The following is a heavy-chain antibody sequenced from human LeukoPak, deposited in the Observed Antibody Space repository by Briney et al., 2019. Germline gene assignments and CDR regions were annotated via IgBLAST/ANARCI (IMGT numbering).Heavy chain of an antibody. D-gene: IGHD6-19*01. V-gene: IGHV1-18*01. Sequence: EASVKVSCKASGYTFTHHGITWVRQAPGQGLEWMGWISAFNGDTIYAQTVQGRVTMTTDTSTTTAYMELRSLTSDDTALYYCARDPSNTSGRYQYFDLWGRGTLVTVSS. CDR3: ARDPSNTSGRYQYFDL. CDR2: ISAFNGDT. CDR1: GYTFTHHG. J-gene: IGHJ2*01.